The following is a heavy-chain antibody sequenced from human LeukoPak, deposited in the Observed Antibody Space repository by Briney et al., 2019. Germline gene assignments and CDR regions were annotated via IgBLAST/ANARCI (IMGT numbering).Heavy chain of an antibody. V-gene: IGHV4-59*08. CDR1: GGSISSYY. CDR3: ARHGAGGRGSYPYYFDY. J-gene: IGHJ4*02. CDR2: IYYSGST. D-gene: IGHD1-26*01. Sequence: SETLSLTCTVSGGSISSYYWSWIRQPPGKGLEWIGYIYYSGSTNYNPSLKSRVTISVDTSKNQISLKLSSVTAADTAVYYCARHGAGGRGSYPYYFDYWGQGTLVTVSS.